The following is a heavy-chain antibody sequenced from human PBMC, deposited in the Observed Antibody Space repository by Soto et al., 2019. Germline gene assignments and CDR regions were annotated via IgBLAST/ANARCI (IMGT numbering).Heavy chain of an antibody. V-gene: IGHV3-9*01. CDR1: GFTFDDYA. CDR2: ISWNSGQL. D-gene: IGHD4-17*01. CDR3: AKDKSTGEYSYYRYMDV. J-gene: IGHJ6*03. Sequence: EVQLVESGGGLVQPDRSLRLSCVASGFTFDDYAMHWVRQAPGKGLEWVSAISWNSGQLDYADSVRGRFTISRDNAKNSLYLQMNSLSPEDTALYYCAKDKSTGEYSYYRYMDVWGKGTTVTVSS.